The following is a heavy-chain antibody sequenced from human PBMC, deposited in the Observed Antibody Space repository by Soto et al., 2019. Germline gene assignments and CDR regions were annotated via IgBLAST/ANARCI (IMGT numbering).Heavy chain of an antibody. D-gene: IGHD2-15*01. CDR1: GGSISSSSYY. CDR2: INYSGST. Sequence: SETLSLTCTVSGGSISSSSYYWGWIRQPPGKGLEWIGGINYSGSTNYNPSLKSRVTISVDTSKNQFSLKLSSVTAADTAVYYCARGPPPWGGVVAANRFDYWGQGTLVTVSS. J-gene: IGHJ4*02. V-gene: IGHV4-39*07. CDR3: ARGPPPWGGVVAANRFDY.